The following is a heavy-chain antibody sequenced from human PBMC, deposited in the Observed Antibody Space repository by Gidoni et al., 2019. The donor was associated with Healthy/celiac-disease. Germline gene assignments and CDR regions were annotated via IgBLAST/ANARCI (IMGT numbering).Heavy chain of an antibody. CDR1: GYTFTSYC. J-gene: IGHJ4*02. Sequence: QVQLVQSGAEVQKPGASVNVSCKASGYTFTSYCMHCVRQAPGQGLEWMGIINPRGGSTSYAQRFQGRVTMTRDTSTSTVYMELSSLRSEDTAVYYCARGGQGIGVYWCQGTLVTVSS. CDR3: ARGGQGIGVY. CDR2: INPRGGST. V-gene: IGHV1-46*01. D-gene: IGHD3-10*01.